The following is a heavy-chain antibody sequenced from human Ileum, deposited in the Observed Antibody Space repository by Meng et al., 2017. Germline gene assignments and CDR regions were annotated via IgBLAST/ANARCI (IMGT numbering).Heavy chain of an antibody. CDR1: AYSITSGYF. V-gene: IGHV4-38-2*02. D-gene: IGHD4-17*01. J-gene: IGHJ6*02. Sequence: SETLSLTCTVSAYSITSGYFWGWIRQPPGKGLGWIGSIYQTGTTYYTPSLKSRVTISVDTSKNEFSLSLTSVTAADTAKYYCVRLGHDYGQYSAYYYYGMDAWGQGTTVTVSS. CDR3: VRLGHDYGQYSAYYYYGMDA. CDR2: IYQTGTT.